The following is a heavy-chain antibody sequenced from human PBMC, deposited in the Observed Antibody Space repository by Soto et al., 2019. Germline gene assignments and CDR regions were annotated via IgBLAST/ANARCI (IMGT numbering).Heavy chain of an antibody. CDR1: GFTFSSYS. Sequence: EVQLVESGGGLVKPGGSLRLSCAASGFTFSSYSMNWVRQAPGKGLEWVSSISSSSSYIYYADSVKGRFTISRDNAKNSLYLQMNSLRAEDTAVYYCARDLTQWPGDVYFQHWGQGTLVTVSS. CDR2: ISSSSSYI. J-gene: IGHJ1*01. CDR3: ARDLTQWPGDVYFQH. V-gene: IGHV3-21*01. D-gene: IGHD6-19*01.